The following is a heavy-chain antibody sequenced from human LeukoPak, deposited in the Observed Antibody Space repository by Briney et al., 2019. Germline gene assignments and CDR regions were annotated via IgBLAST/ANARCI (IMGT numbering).Heavy chain of an antibody. CDR2: ISGSGGST. J-gene: IGHJ4*02. D-gene: IGHD6-19*01. V-gene: IGHV3-23*01. CDR1: GIIFGDYG. CDR3: AKRGIAVTGNNY. Sequence: GGSLRLSCKTSGIIFGDYGVSWLRQAPGKGLEWVASISGSGGSTSYADSVKGRFTISRDNSKNTLYVQMNSLSAEDTAIYYCAKRGIAVTGNNYWGQGTLVTVSS.